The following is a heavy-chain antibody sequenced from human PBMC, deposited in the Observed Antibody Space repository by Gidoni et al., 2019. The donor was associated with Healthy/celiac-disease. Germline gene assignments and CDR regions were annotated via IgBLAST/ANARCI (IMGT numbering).Heavy chain of an antibody. J-gene: IGHJ2*01. Sequence: QVQLVESGGGVVQPGRSLRLSCAASGFTFSSYAMHWVRQAPGKGLEWVAVISYDGSNKYYADSVKGRFTISRDNSKNTLYLQMNSLRAEDTAVYYCARDSSIQLWLLWYFDLWGRGTLVTVSS. CDR2: ISYDGSNK. CDR1: GFTFSSYA. CDR3: ARDSSIQLWLLWYFDL. V-gene: IGHV3-30-3*01. D-gene: IGHD5-18*01.